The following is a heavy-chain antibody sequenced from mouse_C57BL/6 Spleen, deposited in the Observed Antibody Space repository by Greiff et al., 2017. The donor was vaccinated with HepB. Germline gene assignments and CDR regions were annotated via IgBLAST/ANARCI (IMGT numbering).Heavy chain of an antibody. Sequence: QVQLKQSGPELVKPGASVKISCKASGYAFSSSWMNWVKQRPGKGLEWIGRIYPGDGDTNYNGKFKGKATLTADKSSSTAYMQLSSLTSEDSAVYFCARSVSSDWYFDVWGTGTTVTVSS. CDR2: IYPGDGDT. CDR1: GYAFSSSW. CDR3: ARSVSSDWYFDV. J-gene: IGHJ1*03. V-gene: IGHV1-82*01. D-gene: IGHD1-1*01.